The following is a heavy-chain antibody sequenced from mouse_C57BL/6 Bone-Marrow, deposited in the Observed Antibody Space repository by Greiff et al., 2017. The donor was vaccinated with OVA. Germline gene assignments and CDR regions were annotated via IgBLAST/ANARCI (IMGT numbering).Heavy chain of an antibody. CDR2: IDPEDGET. J-gene: IGHJ3*01. D-gene: IGHD1-1*01. CDR3: ARSYYYGSSYVAY. CDR1: GFNITDSY. Sequence: EVQLHQSGAELVKPGASVKLSCTASGFNITDSYMPWVKQRTEQGLEWIGRIDPEDGETKYAPKFQGKATITADTSSNTASLQLSSLTAEDTTVYYCARSYYYGSSYVAYWGQGTLVTVST. V-gene: IGHV14-2*01.